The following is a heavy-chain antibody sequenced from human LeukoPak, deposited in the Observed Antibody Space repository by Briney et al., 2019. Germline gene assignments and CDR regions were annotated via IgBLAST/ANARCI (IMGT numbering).Heavy chain of an antibody. Sequence: SETLSLTCTVSGGSISSYYWSWIRQPAGKGLEWIGRIYTSGSTNYNPSLKSRVTISVDKSKNQFSLKLSSVTAADTAVYYCARGIYCSSSSCHYYFDYWGQGTLVTVSS. CDR3: ARGIYCSSSSCHYYFDY. CDR1: GGSISSYY. D-gene: IGHD2-2*01. J-gene: IGHJ4*02. CDR2: IYTSGST. V-gene: IGHV4-4*07.